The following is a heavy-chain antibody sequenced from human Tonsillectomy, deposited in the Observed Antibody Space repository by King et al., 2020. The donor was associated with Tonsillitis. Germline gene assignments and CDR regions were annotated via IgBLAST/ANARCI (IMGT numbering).Heavy chain of an antibody. CDR3: ARQRGYYDILTGYSPEWYFDL. V-gene: IGHV4-39*01. CDR1: GGSISSSSYY. J-gene: IGHJ2*01. D-gene: IGHD3-9*01. Sequence: QLQESGPGLVKPSETLSLTCTVSGGSISSSSYYWGWIRQPPGKGLEWIGSIYYSGSTYYNPSLKSRVTISVDTSKNQFSLKLSSVTAADTAVYYCARQRGYYDILTGYSPEWYFDLWGRGTLVTVSS. CDR2: IYYSGST.